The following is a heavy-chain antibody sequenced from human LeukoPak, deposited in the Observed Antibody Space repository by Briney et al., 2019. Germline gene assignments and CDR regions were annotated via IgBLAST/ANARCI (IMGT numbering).Heavy chain of an antibody. D-gene: IGHD6-13*01. V-gene: IGHV1-2*04. CDR1: GYTFTGYY. CDR3: ARDSAAGYYYYGMDV. Sequence: GASVEVSCKASGYTFTGYYMHWVRQAPGQGLEWMGWINPNSGGTNYAQKFQGWVTMTRDTSISTAYMELSRLRSDDTAVYYCARDSAAGYYYYGMDVWGQGTTVTVSS. J-gene: IGHJ6*02. CDR2: INPNSGGT.